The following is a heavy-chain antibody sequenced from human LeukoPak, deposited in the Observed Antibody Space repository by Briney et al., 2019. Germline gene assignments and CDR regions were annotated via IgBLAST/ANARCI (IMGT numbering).Heavy chain of an antibody. D-gene: IGHD4-11*01. CDR3: ARSGGAPRPVSATVNYYYYMDV. V-gene: IGHV3-53*01. J-gene: IGHJ6*03. CDR2: IYSGGST. CDR1: GFTVSSNY. Sequence: GGSLRLSCAASGFTVSSNYMSWVRQAPGKGLEWVSVIYSGGSTYYADSVEGRFTISRDNSKNTLYLQMNSLRAEDTAVYYCARSGGAPRPVSATVNYYYYMDVWGKGTTVTVSS.